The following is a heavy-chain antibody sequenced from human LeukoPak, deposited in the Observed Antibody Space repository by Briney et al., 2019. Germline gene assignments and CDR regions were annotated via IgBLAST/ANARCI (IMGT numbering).Heavy chain of an antibody. J-gene: IGHJ4*02. V-gene: IGHV3-23*01. CDR1: GFTFRDYW. CDR3: ARLATVTTFSAVVS. Sequence: GGSLGLSCAASGFTFRDYWMNWVRQAPGKGLEWVSAISASGGTTYYADSVKGRFTISRDNSKNTVFLQMNSLRAEDTAVHYCARLATVTTFSAVVSWGQGTLVTVSS. CDR2: ISASGGTT. D-gene: IGHD4-17*01.